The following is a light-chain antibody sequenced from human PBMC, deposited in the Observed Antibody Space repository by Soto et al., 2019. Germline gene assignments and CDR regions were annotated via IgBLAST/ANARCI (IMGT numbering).Light chain of an antibody. V-gene: IGLV1-40*01. Sequence: QSVLTQPPSVSGAPGQRVTISCTGSSSNIGAGYDIHWYQQVPGTAPKPLIYANNNRASGVPDRLSDSKSGTSASLAITGLQAEDEADYYCQSYDTSLSGYVFAPGTKLTVL. CDR3: QSYDTSLSGYV. CDR2: ANN. J-gene: IGLJ1*01. CDR1: SSNIGAGYD.